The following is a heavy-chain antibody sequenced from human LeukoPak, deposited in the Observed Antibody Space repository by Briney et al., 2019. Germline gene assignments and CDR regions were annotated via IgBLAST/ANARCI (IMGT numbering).Heavy chain of an antibody. CDR2: ISAYNGNT. Sequence: ASVKVSCKASGYIFTSYGISWVRQAPGQGLEGMGWISAYNGNTIYAQKLEGRVTMTTDTSTSTAYMEQRHLSSDETAGYLFARDDRRAATKTTYPGYWSQGSLVTASS. CDR3: ARDDRRAATKTTYPGY. J-gene: IGHJ4*02. CDR1: GYIFTSYG. V-gene: IGHV1-18*01. D-gene: IGHD5-24*01.